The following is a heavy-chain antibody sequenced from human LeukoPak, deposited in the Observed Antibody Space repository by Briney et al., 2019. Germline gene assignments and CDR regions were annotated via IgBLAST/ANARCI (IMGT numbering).Heavy chain of an antibody. CDR1: GFTFSDYW. Sequence: PGGSLRLSCAASGFTFSDYWMTWVRQAPGKGPEWVANIKQDGSEKYYVDSVRGRFTISRDNPKNSLFLQMNSPRVEDTAVYYCARRGGSSSRRSPIDYWGQGTLVTVSS. J-gene: IGHJ4*02. CDR2: IKQDGSEK. V-gene: IGHV3-7*01. CDR3: ARRGGSSSRRSPIDY. D-gene: IGHD6-6*01.